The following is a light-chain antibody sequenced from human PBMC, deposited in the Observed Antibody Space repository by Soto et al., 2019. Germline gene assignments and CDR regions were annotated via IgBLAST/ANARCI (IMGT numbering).Light chain of an antibody. CDR1: SSDVGAYNY. CDR2: EVS. CDR3: SSYTRSATGV. V-gene: IGLV2-14*01. J-gene: IGLJ1*01. Sequence: QSALTQPASVSGSPGQSITISCTGTSSDVGAYNYVSWYQQHPGKAPKLMIYEVSNRPSGVSYRFSGSKSGNTASLTISGLQAEDEADYYCSSYTRSATGVFGTGTKLTVL.